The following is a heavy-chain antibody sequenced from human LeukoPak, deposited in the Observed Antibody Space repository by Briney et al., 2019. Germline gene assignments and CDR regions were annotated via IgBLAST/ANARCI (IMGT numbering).Heavy chain of an antibody. Sequence: ASVKVSCKVSGYTLTELSMHWVRQAPGKGLEWMGGFDPEDGETIYAQKFQGRVTMTEDTSTDTAYMELSSLRSEDTAVYYCATDHPGYSSGWYVDYWGQGTLVTVSS. V-gene: IGHV1-24*01. J-gene: IGHJ4*02. CDR2: FDPEDGET. D-gene: IGHD6-19*01. CDR1: GYTLTELS. CDR3: ATDHPGYSSGWYVDY.